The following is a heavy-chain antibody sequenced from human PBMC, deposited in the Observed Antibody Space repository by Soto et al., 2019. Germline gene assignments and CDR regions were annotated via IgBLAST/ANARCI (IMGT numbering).Heavy chain of an antibody. CDR1: GGSISSGGYS. D-gene: IGHD1-26*01. V-gene: IGHV4-30-2*01. J-gene: IGHJ3*02. CDR2: IYHSGST. Sequence: TSETLSLTCAVSGGSISSGGYSWSWIRQPPGKGLEWIGYIYHSGSTYYNPSLKSRVTISVDRSKNQFSLKLSSVTAADTAVYYCARVGYSGSYYLTNAFDIWGQGTMVT. CDR3: ARVGYSGSYYLTNAFDI.